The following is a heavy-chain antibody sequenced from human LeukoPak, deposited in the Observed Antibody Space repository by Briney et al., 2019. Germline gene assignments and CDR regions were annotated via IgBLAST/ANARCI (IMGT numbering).Heavy chain of an antibody. J-gene: IGHJ6*02. CDR1: GFTFSSYT. CDR3: ARGHYYGMDV. CDR2: ITSDSSYM. V-gene: IGHV3-21*01. Sequence: GGSLRLSCVASGFTFSSYTMNWVRQAPGKGLEWVSSITSDSSYMYYADSVKGRFTISRDNAKNSLCLQMNSLRAEDTAVYYCARGHYYGMDVWGQGTTVTVSS.